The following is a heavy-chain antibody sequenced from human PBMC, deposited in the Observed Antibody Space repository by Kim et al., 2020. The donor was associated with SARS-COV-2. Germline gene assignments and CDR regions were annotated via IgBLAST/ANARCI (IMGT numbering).Heavy chain of an antibody. D-gene: IGHD4-17*01. CDR1: GGSISSGGYY. V-gene: IGHV4-31*03. J-gene: IGHJ4*02. Sequence: SETLSLTCTVSGGSISSGGYYWSWIRQHPGKGLEWIGYIYYSGSTYYNPSLKSRVTISVDTSKNQFSLKLSSVTAADTAVYYCARESRTTVTTFWDYWGQGTLVTVSS. CDR2: IYYSGST. CDR3: ARESRTTVTTFWDY.